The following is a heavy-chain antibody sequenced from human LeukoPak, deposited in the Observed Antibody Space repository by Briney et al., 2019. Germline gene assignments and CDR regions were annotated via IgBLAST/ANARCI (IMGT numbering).Heavy chain of an antibody. CDR2: IYHTGST. Sequence: PSETLSLTCSVSGDSISSSSSYWGWIRQPPGKGLEWIGSIYHTGSTFKNPSLESRVTISVDASKNQFSLKLSSVAAADTAVYYCARDLRTYYYDSPNDAFDIWGQGTMVTVSS. D-gene: IGHD3-22*01. V-gene: IGHV4-39*07. J-gene: IGHJ3*02. CDR3: ARDLRTYYYDSPNDAFDI. CDR1: GDSISSSSSY.